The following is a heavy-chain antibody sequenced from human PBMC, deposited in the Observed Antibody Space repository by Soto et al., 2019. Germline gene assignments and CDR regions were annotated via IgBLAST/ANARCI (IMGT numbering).Heavy chain of an antibody. CDR3: AKASYPRSRDFWSGYYFDY. Sequence: GGSLRLSCAASGFTFDDYAMHWVRQAPGKGLEWVSGISWNSGSIGYADSVKGRFTISRDNAKNSLYLQMNSLRAEDTALYYCAKASYPRSRDFWSGYYFDYWGQGTLVTVSS. V-gene: IGHV3-9*01. CDR1: GFTFDDYA. D-gene: IGHD3-3*01. J-gene: IGHJ4*02. CDR2: ISWNSGSI.